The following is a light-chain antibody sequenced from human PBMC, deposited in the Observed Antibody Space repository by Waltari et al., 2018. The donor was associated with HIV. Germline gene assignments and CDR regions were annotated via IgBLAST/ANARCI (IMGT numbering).Light chain of an antibody. V-gene: IGLV3-21*04. CDR1: NIGSKS. CDR3: QVWDTTTDQCV. Sequence: SYVLTQPPSVSVDPGETARITCGGTNIGSKSVQWYQQKPGQAPVLVIYDDNDRPSGSPERFSGSSSGNTATLTISRVEAGDEADYYCQVWDTTTDQCVFGGGTELAVL. J-gene: IGLJ3*02. CDR2: DDN.